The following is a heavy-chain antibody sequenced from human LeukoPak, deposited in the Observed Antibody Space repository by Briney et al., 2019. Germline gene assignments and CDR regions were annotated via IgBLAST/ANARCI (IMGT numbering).Heavy chain of an antibody. J-gene: IGHJ4*02. Sequence: GSSVTVSCKASGGTFSNYAISWVRQAPGQGLEWMGRIISILGIENYAQKFQGRVTITADKSTSTAYMELSSLRSEDTAVYYCATGRGITMIVVLFDYWGQGTLVTVSS. D-gene: IGHD3-22*01. V-gene: IGHV1-69*04. CDR1: GGTFSNYA. CDR2: IISILGIE. CDR3: ATGRGITMIVVLFDY.